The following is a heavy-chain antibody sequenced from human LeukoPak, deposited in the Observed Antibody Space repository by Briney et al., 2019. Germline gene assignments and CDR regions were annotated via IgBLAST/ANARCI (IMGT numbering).Heavy chain of an antibody. J-gene: IGHJ4*02. CDR3: ARITGYSSSQLDY. D-gene: IGHD6-13*01. Sequence: SETLSLTCAVSGGSFSGYYWSWIRQPPGKGLEWIGEINHSGSTNYNPSLKSRVTISVDTSKNQFSLKLSSVTAADTAVYYCARITGYSSSQLDYWGQGTLVTVSS. CDR2: INHSGST. CDR1: GGSFSGYY. V-gene: IGHV4-34*01.